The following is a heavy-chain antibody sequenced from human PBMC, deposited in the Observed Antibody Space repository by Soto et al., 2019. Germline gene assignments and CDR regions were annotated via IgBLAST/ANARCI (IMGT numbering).Heavy chain of an antibody. D-gene: IGHD3-22*01. CDR3: ARDPNLFYYDRSGYYGY. Sequence: QVQLVQSGAEVKKPGASVKVSCKASGYTFTSYGISWVRQAPGQGLEWMGWISAYNGNTNYAQKLQGRVTMTTDTPXSXXYRERRSLRSDDTAVYYCARDPNLFYYDRSGYYGYWGQGTLVTVSS. CDR1: GYTFTSYG. CDR2: ISAYNGNT. J-gene: IGHJ4*02. V-gene: IGHV1-18*01.